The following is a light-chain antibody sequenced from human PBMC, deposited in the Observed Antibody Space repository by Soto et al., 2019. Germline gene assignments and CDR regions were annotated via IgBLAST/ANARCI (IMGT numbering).Light chain of an antibody. V-gene: IGLV2-14*01. J-gene: IGLJ1*01. Sequence: ALTQPSSLSGSPVHSITISFTLTSIDFGGYNYVSWYQQHPGKATKLMIYEVSNRPSGVSNRFSGSKSGNTASLTISGLQAEDEADYSCRSYKSIINLYVFGSGTXFTVL. CDR2: EVS. CDR1: SIDFGGYNY. CDR3: RSYKSIINLYV.